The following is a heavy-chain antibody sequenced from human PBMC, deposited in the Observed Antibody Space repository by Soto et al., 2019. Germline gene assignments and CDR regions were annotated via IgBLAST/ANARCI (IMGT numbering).Heavy chain of an antibody. Sequence: QVQLQESGPGLVKPSETLSLTCTVSGGSISTNYWSWIRQSPGKGLEWIGYIYDSGTTNYNPPLKSRITISLDTSKNQFSLKLSSVTAADTAVYYCARGALLSPDYWGQGTLVTVSS. CDR2: IYDSGTT. D-gene: IGHD1-26*01. V-gene: IGHV4-59*01. CDR1: GGSISTNY. CDR3: ARGALLSPDY. J-gene: IGHJ4*02.